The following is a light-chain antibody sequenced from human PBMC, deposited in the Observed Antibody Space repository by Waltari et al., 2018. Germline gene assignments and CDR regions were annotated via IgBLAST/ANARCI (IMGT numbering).Light chain of an antibody. Sequence: DIQMAQSPSTLSASVGDRVTITCRASQSIVRWLAWYQQKPGKAPKLLIYDASTLQGGVPSRFSGSGSGTEFTLTISSLQPDDFATYYCQQYHDYSVYTFGQGTKVEIK. CDR1: QSIVRW. CDR2: DAS. CDR3: QQYHDYSVYT. V-gene: IGKV1-5*01. J-gene: IGKJ2*01.